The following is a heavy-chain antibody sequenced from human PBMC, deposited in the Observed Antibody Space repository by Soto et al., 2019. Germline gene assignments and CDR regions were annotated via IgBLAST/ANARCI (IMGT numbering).Heavy chain of an antibody. CDR3: TRDASRDSSARGWFDP. CDR1: VFTFRSFT. Sequence: GGSLRLSCSASVFTFRSFTMNWFRQAPGKGLEWVSTISSNSAYIYYTDALRGRFTISRDNAKNSLHLQMNSLRAEDTAVYYCTRDASRDSSARGWFDPWGPGTLVTVSS. CDR2: ISSNSAYI. J-gene: IGHJ5*02. V-gene: IGHV3-21*01. D-gene: IGHD6-13*01.